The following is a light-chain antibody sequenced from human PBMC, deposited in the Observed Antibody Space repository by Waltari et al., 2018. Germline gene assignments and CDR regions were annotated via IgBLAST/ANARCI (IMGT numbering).Light chain of an antibody. CDR1: QRVSNS. CDR3: QQYNNWPPIT. CDR2: SAS. Sequence: EIVMTQSPPTLSVSPGERATLSCRASQRVSNSLAWSQHRPGRAPRLLIHSASTRAPGIPARFSGSGSETEFTFTISNLQSEDFALYYCQQYNNWPPITFGQGTRLEIK. V-gene: IGKV3D-15*01. J-gene: IGKJ5*01.